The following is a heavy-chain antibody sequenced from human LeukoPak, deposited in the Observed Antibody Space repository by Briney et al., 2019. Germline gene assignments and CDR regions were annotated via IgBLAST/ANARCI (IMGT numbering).Heavy chain of an antibody. Sequence: PGGSLRLSCAASGFTFSSYWMNWVRQAPGKGLEWVANIKQDGSGKYYVDSVKGRFTISIDNAKNTLYLQMNSLRAEDTAVYYCARESLISGTTRGNYYYYGMDVWGQGTTVTVSS. CDR2: IKQDGSGK. J-gene: IGHJ6*02. V-gene: IGHV3-7*01. CDR3: ARESLISGTTRGNYYYYGMDV. D-gene: IGHD1-7*01. CDR1: GFTFSSYW.